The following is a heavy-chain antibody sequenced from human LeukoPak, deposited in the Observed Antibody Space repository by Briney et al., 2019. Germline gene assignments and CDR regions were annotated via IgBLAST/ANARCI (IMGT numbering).Heavy chain of an antibody. J-gene: IGHJ5*02. CDR1: GFTFSIYA. CDR2: ISGSGGST. CDR3: ATQLSGTTRWFDP. Sequence: GGSLRLSCAAAGFTFSIYAMSWVRQAPGKGLEWVSAISGSGGSTYYADSVKGRFTISSANSKNTLYLQIHSPRAEATAVYYCATQLSGTTRWFDPWGQGALVTVSS. V-gene: IGHV3-23*01. D-gene: IGHD1-20*01.